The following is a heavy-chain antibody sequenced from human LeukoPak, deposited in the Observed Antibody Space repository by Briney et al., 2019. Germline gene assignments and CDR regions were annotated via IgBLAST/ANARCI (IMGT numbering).Heavy chain of an antibody. J-gene: IGHJ3*02. V-gene: IGHV3-9*01. D-gene: IGHD6-13*01. Sequence: GRSLRLSCAASGFTFDDYAMHWVRHAPGKGLEWVSGISWNSGSIGYADSVKGRFTISRDNAKNSLYLQMNSLRAEDTALYYCAKTGQQLAPRAFDIWGQGTMVTVSS. CDR3: AKTGQQLAPRAFDI. CDR1: GFTFDDYA. CDR2: ISWNSGSI.